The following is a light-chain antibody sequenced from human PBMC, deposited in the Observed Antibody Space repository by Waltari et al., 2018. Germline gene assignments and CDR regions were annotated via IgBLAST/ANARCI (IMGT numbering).Light chain of an antibody. CDR2: SAN. J-gene: IGLJ1*01. V-gene: IGLV7-43*01. CDR1: TGAVTSGYF. CDR3: LLFYGGAYV. Sequence: QTVVTQEPSLTVSPGGTVTLTCASSTGAVTSGYFQTWFQQRPGQPPRSLIYSANNKHSWTPARFSGSLIGGKAALTLSGVQPEDEADYYCLLFYGGAYVFGTGTKLTVL.